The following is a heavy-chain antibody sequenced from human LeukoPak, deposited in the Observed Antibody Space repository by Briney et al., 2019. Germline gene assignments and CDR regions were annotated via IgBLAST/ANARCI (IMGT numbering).Heavy chain of an antibody. CDR2: IYHSGST. J-gene: IGHJ4*02. Sequence: SETLSLTCTVSGYSISSGFYWGLIRQPPGKGLEWIGSIYHSGSTYYNPSLKSRVTISVDTSKNQFSLKLTSVTAADTAVYYCARSRRSWSTFEYWGQGTLVTVSS. V-gene: IGHV4-38-2*02. CDR3: ARSRRSWSTFEY. D-gene: IGHD6-13*01. CDR1: GYSISSGFY.